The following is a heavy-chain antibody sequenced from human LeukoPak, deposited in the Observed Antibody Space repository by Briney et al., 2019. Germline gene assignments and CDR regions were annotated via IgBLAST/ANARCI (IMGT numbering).Heavy chain of an antibody. V-gene: IGHV3-30*02. D-gene: IGHD3-10*01. J-gene: IGHJ6*02. CDR2: IPYDGSNK. Sequence: GGSLRLSCAASGFTFSTYGMHWVRQAPGKGLEWVAVIPYDGSNKYYADSVKGRFTISRDNSKNTLYLQMNSLRAEDTAVYYCAKDRRIWFGEFSMDVWGQGTTVTVSS. CDR3: AKDRRIWFGEFSMDV. CDR1: GFTFSTYG.